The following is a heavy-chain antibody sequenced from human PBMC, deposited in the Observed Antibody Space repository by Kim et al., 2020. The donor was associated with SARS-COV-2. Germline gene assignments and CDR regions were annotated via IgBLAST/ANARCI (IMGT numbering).Heavy chain of an antibody. CDR2: IYYSGST. CDR1: GGSISSYY. Sequence: SETLSLTCTVSGGSISSYYWSWIRQPPGKGLEWIGYIYYSGSTNYNPSLKSRVTISVDTSKNQFSLKLSSVTAADTAVYYCAKGGGYSYWTEFCDYWGQGTLVTVSS. J-gene: IGHJ4*02. CDR3: AKGGGYSYWTEFCDY. D-gene: IGHD5-18*01. V-gene: IGHV4-59*01.